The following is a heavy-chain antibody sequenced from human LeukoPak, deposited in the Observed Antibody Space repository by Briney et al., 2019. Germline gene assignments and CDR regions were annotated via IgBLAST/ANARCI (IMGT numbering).Heavy chain of an antibody. CDR1: GGTFSSYA. CDR2: MNPNSGNT. V-gene: IGHV1-8*02. J-gene: IGHJ4*02. CDR3: ARGYQQLVPNDY. D-gene: IGHD6-13*01. Sequence: ASVKVSCKASGGTFSSYAINWVRQATGQGLEWMGWMNPNSGNTGYAQKFQGRVTMTRNTSISTAYMELSSLRSEDTAVYYCARGYQQLVPNDYWGQGTLVTVSS.